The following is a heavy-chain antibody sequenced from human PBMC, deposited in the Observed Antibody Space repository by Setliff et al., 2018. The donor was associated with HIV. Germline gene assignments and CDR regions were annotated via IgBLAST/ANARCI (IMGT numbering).Heavy chain of an antibody. CDR2: IYYSGST. CDR3: ARHNPASVPASSPDY. J-gene: IGHJ4*02. V-gene: IGHV4-39*01. Sequence: PSETLSLTCTVSGGSISNSRYYWGWIRQPPGKGLEWIGSIYYSGSTYYNPSLRSRVTVSVDTSRNQFSLRLSSVTAADTAFYYCARHNPASVPASSPDYWGQGTLVTVS. D-gene: IGHD2-2*01. CDR1: GGSISNSRYY.